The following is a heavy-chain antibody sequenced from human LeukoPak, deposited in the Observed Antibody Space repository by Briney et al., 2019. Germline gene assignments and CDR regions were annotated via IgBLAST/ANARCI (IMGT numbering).Heavy chain of an antibody. D-gene: IGHD3-10*02. CDR1: GFIFSDHY. J-gene: IGHJ6*04. CDR2: AKNKVNSYTT. Sequence: PGGSLRLSCAASGFIFSDHYMDWVRQAPGKGLEWIGRAKNKVNSYTTLYAASVEGRFTISRDDSKNSLYLQMNSLRAEDTAVYYCARGSRVFVDVWGKGTTVTVSS. V-gene: IGHV3-72*01. CDR3: ARGSRVFVDV.